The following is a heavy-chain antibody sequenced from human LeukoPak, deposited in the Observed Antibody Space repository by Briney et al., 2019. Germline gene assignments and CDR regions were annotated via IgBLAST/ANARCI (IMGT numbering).Heavy chain of an antibody. D-gene: IGHD1-26*01. CDR1: GFTFSNYA. CDR2: ISGSGGST. V-gene: IGHV3-23*01. Sequence: GGSLRLSCAASGFTFSNYAMSWVRQPPAKGLEWVSGISGSGGSTYYADSVKGVFTISRDNSKNPMYLPMNSLRAEDTAVYYCAKDRGGNYLFYLDYWGQGTLVTVSS. J-gene: IGHJ4*02. CDR3: AKDRGGNYLFYLDY.